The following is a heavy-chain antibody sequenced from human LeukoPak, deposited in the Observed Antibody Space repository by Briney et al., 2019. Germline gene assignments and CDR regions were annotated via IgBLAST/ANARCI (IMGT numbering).Heavy chain of an antibody. CDR2: ISYDGSNK. CDR1: GFTFSSYA. V-gene: IGHV3-30-3*01. CDR3: ARDLAVAFDY. Sequence: PGGSLRLSCAASGFTFSSYAMHWVRQAPGKGLEWVAVISYDGSNKYYADSVKGRFIISRDNSKNTLYLQMNSLRAEDTAVYYCARDLAVAFDYWGQGTLVTVSS. J-gene: IGHJ4*02. D-gene: IGHD6-19*01.